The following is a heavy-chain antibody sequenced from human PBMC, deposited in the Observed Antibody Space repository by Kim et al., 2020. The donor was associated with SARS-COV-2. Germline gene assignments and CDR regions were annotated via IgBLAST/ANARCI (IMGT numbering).Heavy chain of an antibody. J-gene: IGHJ6*02. CDR1: GGSISSGSYY. D-gene: IGHD4-17*01. V-gene: IGHV4-61*02. CDR2: IYTSGST. Sequence: SETLSLTCTVSGGSISSGSYYWSWIRQPAGKGLEWIGRIYTSGSTNYNPAVKSRVTISVDTSKNQFSLKLSSVTAADTAVYYCARDGRTTVTTNYYYGMDVWGQGTTVTVSS. CDR3: ARDGRTTVTTNYYYGMDV.